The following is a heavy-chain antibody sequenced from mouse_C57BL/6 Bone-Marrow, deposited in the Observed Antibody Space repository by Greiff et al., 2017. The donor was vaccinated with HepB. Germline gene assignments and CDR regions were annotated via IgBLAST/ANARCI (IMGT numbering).Heavy chain of an antibody. CDR2: IWGGGST. J-gene: IGHJ4*01. CDR1: GFSLTSYG. CDR3: ARSYDYDPYAMDY. Sequence: VQVVESGPGLVAPSQSLSITCTVSGFSLTSYGVDWVRQPPGKGLEWLGVIWGGGSTNYNSALMSRLSTSKDNSKSQVFLKMNSLQTDDTAMYYCARSYDYDPYAMDYWGQGTSVTVSS. D-gene: IGHD2-4*01. V-gene: IGHV2-9*01.